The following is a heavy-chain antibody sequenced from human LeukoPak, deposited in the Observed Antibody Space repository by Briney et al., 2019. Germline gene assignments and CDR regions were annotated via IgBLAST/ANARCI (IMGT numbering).Heavy chain of an antibody. CDR1: GFTFSSYA. D-gene: IGHD3-22*01. J-gene: IGHJ4*02. CDR3: AKDRGYYDSGGYYGRHFDY. Sequence: GGSLRLSCAASGFTFSSYAMSWVRQAPGKGLEWVSAISGSGGSTYYADSVKGRFTISRDNSKNTLYLQMNSLRAEDTAVYYCAKDRGYYDSGGYYGRHFDYWGQGTLVTVSS. CDR2: ISGSGGST. V-gene: IGHV3-23*01.